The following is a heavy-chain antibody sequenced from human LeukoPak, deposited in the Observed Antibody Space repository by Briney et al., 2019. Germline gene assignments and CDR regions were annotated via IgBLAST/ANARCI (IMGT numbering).Heavy chain of an antibody. J-gene: IGHJ4*02. CDR1: GGTFSSYA. CDR2: IIPILGIA. V-gene: IGHV1-69*04. CDR3: ARGILYGSGSYFDY. Sequence: SVKVSCKASGGTFSSYAISWVRQAPGQGLEWMGRIIPILGIANYAQKFQGRVTITADKSTSTAYMELSSLRSEDTAVYYCARGILYGSGSYFDYWGQGTLVTVSS. D-gene: IGHD3-10*01.